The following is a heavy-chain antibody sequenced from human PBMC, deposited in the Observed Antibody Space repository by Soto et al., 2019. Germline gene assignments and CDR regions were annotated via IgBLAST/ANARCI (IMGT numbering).Heavy chain of an antibody. V-gene: IGHV3-21*06. CDR1: GFTFTRYS. J-gene: IGHJ4*02. Sequence: EVQLVESGGGLVKPGGSLRLSCAASGFTFTRYSMNWVRQAPGKGLEWVSSISSTTNYICYGDSMKGRFTSSRDNAKNSLYLEMNRLRAEDTAVYYCARESEDLTSNFDYCGQGTLVTVSS. CDR2: ISSTTNYI. CDR3: ARESEDLTSNFDY.